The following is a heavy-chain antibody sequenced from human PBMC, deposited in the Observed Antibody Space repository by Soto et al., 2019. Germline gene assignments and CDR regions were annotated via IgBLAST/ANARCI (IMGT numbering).Heavy chain of an antibody. V-gene: IGHV1-3*01. D-gene: IGHD6-13*01. CDR2: INAGNGNT. Sequence: QVQLVQSGAEVKKPGASVKVSCKASEDTFTRYVIHWVRQAPGQRLEWMGWINAGNGNTKYSQNFQGRVTIPRDASASTAYMERRSLRSKNTAFYYWATSTKDPSTWNQSFYGMDVWGKGSTVTVSS. CDR3: ATSTKDPSTWNQSFYGMDV. CDR1: EDTFTRYV. J-gene: IGHJ6*04.